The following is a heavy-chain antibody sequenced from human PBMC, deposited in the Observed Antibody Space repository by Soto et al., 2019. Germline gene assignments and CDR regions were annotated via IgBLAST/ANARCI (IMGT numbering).Heavy chain of an antibody. CDR1: GFTFSVYT. J-gene: IGHJ4*02. CDR2: ISPTGGST. Sequence: GGSLRLSCAASGFTFSVYTMSWVRQAPGKGLEWVSSISPTGGSTSYAASVKGRFTISRDNSKTTVYLQMNSLRAEDTAVYYCAKGEVTTGFDNWGQGTLVPVS. V-gene: IGHV3-23*01. D-gene: IGHD4-4*01. CDR3: AKGEVTTGFDN.